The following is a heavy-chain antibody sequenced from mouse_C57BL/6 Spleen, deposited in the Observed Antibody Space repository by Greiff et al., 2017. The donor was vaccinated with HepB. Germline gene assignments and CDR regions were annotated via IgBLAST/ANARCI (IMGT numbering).Heavy chain of an antibody. CDR1: GYTFTSYG. CDR3: AREGLYDYDSWFAY. J-gene: IGHJ3*01. Sequence: QVQLQQSGAELARPGASVKLSCKASGYTFTSYGISWVKQRTGQGLEWIGEIYPRSGNTYYNEKFKGKATLTADKSSSTAYMELRSLTSEDSAVYFCAREGLYDYDSWFAYWGQGTLVTVSA. V-gene: IGHV1-81*01. D-gene: IGHD2-4*01. CDR2: IYPRSGNT.